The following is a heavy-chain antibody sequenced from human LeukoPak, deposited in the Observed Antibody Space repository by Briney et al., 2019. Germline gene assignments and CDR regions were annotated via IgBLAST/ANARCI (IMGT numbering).Heavy chain of an antibody. Sequence: PGGSLRLSCAASGFTFNSYSMNRVRQAPGKGLEWVSSISSSSSYIYYADSVKGRFTISRDNAKNSLYLQMNSLRAEDTAVYYCARDSAPYSFGGVIAYWGQGTLVTVSS. CDR2: ISSSSSYI. V-gene: IGHV3-21*01. J-gene: IGHJ4*02. CDR3: ARDSAPYSFGGVIAY. D-gene: IGHD3-16*02. CDR1: GFTFNSYS.